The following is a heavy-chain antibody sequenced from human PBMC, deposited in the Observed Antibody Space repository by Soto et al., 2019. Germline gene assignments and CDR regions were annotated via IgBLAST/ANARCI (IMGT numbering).Heavy chain of an antibody. D-gene: IGHD5-18*01. CDR1: GGTFSSYA. Sequence: SVKVSCKASGGTFSSYAISWVRQAPGQGLEWMGGIIPIFGTANYAQKFQGRVTITADESTSTAYMELSSLRSEDTAVYYCARLIRGYSYGRAAYYYYGMDVWGQGTTVTVSS. CDR3: ARLIRGYSYGRAAYYYYGMDV. J-gene: IGHJ6*02. V-gene: IGHV1-69*13. CDR2: IIPIFGTA.